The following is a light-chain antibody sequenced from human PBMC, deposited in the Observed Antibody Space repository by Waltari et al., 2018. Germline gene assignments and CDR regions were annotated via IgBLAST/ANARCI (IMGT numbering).Light chain of an antibody. V-gene: IGKV4-1*01. Sequence: DIVMTQSPDSLAVSLGERATINCKSSQSVLYSSNNKNYLAWYQQKAGQPPKLLIYWATTRESGVPDRFRGSGSGTDFPLPISSLQAEDVAVYYCQQYSSAPAFGQGTKVEIK. J-gene: IGKJ1*01. CDR3: QQYSSAPA. CDR1: QSVLYSSNNKNY. CDR2: WAT.